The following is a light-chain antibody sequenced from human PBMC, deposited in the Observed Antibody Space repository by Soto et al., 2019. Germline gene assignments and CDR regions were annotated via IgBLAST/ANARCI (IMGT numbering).Light chain of an antibody. CDR3: QQCDTYPFT. CDR1: HAIRNY. Sequence: DIQMTQSPSSLSASVGDRVTITCRASHAIRNYLAWFQQKPGKAPKSLIFATSNLQSGVPSRFSGSGSGTDFTLTISSLQPEDFATYYCQQCDTYPFTFGPGTTVDIK. V-gene: IGKV1-16*01. CDR2: ATS. J-gene: IGKJ3*01.